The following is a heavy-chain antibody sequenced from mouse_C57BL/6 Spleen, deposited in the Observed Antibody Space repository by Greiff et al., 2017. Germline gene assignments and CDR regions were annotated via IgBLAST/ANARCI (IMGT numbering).Heavy chain of an antibody. CDR2: IDPSDSYT. Sequence: QVQLQQPGAELVKPGASVKLSCKASGYTFTSYWMQWVKQRPGQGLEWIGEIDPSDSYTNYNQKFKGKATLTVDTSSSTAYMQLSSLTSEDSAVYYCARNDYDDSAMDYWGQGTSVTVSS. D-gene: IGHD2-4*01. J-gene: IGHJ4*01. CDR3: ARNDYDDSAMDY. CDR1: GYTFTSYW. V-gene: IGHV1-50*01.